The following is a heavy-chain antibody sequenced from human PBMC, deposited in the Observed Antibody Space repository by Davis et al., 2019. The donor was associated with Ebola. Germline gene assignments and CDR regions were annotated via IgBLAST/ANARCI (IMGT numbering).Heavy chain of an antibody. CDR2: ISYDGSNK. J-gene: IGHJ5*02. CDR1: GFTFSSYA. V-gene: IGHV3-30-3*01. D-gene: IGHD6-13*01. CDR3: ARERLAAAGGNWFDP. Sequence: GGSLRLSCAASGFTFSSYAMHWVRQAPGKGLEWVAVISYDGSNKYYADSVKGRFTISRDNSKNTLYLQMNSLRAEDTAVYYCARERLAAAGGNWFDPWGQGTLVTVSS.